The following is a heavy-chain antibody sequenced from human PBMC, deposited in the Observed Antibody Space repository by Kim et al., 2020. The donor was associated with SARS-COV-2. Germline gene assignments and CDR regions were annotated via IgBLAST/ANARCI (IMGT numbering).Heavy chain of an antibody. J-gene: IGHJ4*02. CDR2: IYYSGST. CDR3: ARHPIGYSYGPGFDY. V-gene: IGHV4-59*08. CDR1: GGSISSYY. Sequence: SETLSLTCTVSGGSISSYYWSWIRQPPWKGLEWIGYIYYSGSTNYNPSLMSRVTISVDTSKNQFSLKLSSVTAADTAVYYCARHPIGYSYGPGFDYWGQGTLVTVSS. D-gene: IGHD5-18*01.